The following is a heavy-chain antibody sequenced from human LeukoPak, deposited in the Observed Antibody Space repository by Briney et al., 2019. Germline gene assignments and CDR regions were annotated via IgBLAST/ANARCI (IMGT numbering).Heavy chain of an antibody. Sequence: GGSLRLSCAASGFTFSSYAMSWVRQAPGKGLEWVSAISGSGGSTYYADSVKGRFTISRDNSKNTLYLQMNSLRAEDTAVYYCAKVQGIVVVPAAIGGGVDYWGQGTLVTVSS. CDR3: AKVQGIVVVPAAIGGGVDY. CDR1: GFTFSSYA. J-gene: IGHJ4*02. D-gene: IGHD2-2*02. CDR2: ISGSGGST. V-gene: IGHV3-23*01.